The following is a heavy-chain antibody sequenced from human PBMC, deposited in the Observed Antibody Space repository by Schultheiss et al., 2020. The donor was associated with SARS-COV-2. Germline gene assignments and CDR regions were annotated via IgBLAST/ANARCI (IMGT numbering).Heavy chain of an antibody. J-gene: IGHJ5*02. V-gene: IGHV4-61*02. D-gene: IGHD4-17*01. CDR2: IYTSGST. CDR1: GGSISSGSYY. Sequence: SQTLSLTCPVSGGSISSGSYYWSWIRQPAGKGLEWIGRIYTSGSTNYNPSLKSRVTISVDTSKNQFSLKLSSVTAADTAVYYCARDYGDYDWFDPWGQGTLVTVSS. CDR3: ARDYGDYDWFDP.